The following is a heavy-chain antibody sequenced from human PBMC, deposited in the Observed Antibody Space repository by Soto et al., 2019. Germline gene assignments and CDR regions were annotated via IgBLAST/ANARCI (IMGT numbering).Heavy chain of an antibody. Sequence: GGSLRLSCAASGFTFSSYGMHWVRQAPGKGLEWVAVIWYDGSNKYYADSVKGRSTISRDNSKNTLYLQMNSLRAEDTAVYYCARTHRLRTVTTRYYYGMHGWGQGTMVTVSS. CDR3: ARTHRLRTVTTRYYYGMHG. CDR2: IWYDGSNK. V-gene: IGHV3-33*01. J-gene: IGHJ6*02. D-gene: IGHD4-17*01. CDR1: GFTFSSYG.